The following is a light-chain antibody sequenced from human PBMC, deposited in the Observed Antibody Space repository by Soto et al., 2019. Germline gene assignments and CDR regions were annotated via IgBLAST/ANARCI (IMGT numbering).Light chain of an antibody. CDR1: QSVSNDY. J-gene: IGKJ1*01. CDR3: QQYNNWWT. V-gene: IGKV3-20*01. CDR2: GAS. Sequence: EIVLTQSPGTLSLSPGDRATLSCRASQSVSNDYLAWYQQKPGQAPRLLIYGASSRATGIPDRFSGSGSGTEFTLTISSLQSEDFAVYYCQQYNNWWTFGQGTKVEIK.